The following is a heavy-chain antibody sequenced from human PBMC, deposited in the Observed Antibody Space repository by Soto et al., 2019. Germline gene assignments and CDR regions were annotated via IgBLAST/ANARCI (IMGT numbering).Heavy chain of an antibody. Sequence: EVQLVASGGGLVQPGGSLRLSCAASGFTFSDYWMTWVRQAPGKGLEGVANISPHGSEEYYVDSVKGRFTISRDNAKNSVFLQMNSLRGEDTALYYCTRDLNHDTGPWGQGTQVTVSS. J-gene: IGHJ5*02. V-gene: IGHV3-7*04. CDR1: GFTFSDYW. D-gene: IGHD2-8*02. CDR3: TRDLNHDTGP. CDR2: ISPHGSEE.